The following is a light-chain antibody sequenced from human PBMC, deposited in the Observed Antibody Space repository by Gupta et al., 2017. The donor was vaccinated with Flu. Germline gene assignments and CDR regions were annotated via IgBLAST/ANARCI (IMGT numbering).Light chain of an antibody. Sequence: TGTLTFGFSSGSVSCNYYPSWYHQTPGHAPRPLIYSTSARSSGVPDRFSGSILGNTAALTITGAQAEDDCDYYCVLDMGSGISMFGGGIKLTVL. CDR1: SGSVSCNYY. CDR3: VLDMGSGISM. CDR2: STS. J-gene: IGLJ3*02. V-gene: IGLV8-61*01.